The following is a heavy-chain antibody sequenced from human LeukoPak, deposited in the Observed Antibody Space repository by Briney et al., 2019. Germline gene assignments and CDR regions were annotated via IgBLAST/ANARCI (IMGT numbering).Heavy chain of an antibody. J-gene: IGHJ4*02. V-gene: IGHV1-69*04. D-gene: IGHD3-22*01. CDR2: IIPILGIA. CDR3: ARGGYYDSSGYIDY. CDR1: GGTFSSYA. Sequence: ASVKVSCKAPGGTFSSYAISWVRQAPGQGLEWMGRIIPILGIANYAQKFQGRVTITADKSTSTAYMELSSLRSEDTAVYYCARGGYYDSSGYIDYWGQGTLVTVSS.